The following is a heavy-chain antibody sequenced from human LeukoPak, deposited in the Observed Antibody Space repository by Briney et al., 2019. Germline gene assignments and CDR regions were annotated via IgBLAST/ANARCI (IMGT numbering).Heavy chain of an antibody. V-gene: IGHV4-38-2*01. CDR2: IYHSGST. D-gene: IGHD2-2*01. CDR3: ARQVGDNVVVPAAMGRAHLEFYYYMDV. J-gene: IGHJ6*03. CDR1: GYSISSDYC. Sequence: SETLSLTCAVSGYSISSDYCWGWIRQPPGKGLEWIGSIYHSGSTYYNPSLKSRVTISVDTSKNQFSLKLSSVTAADTAVYYCARQVGDNVVVPAAMGRAHLEFYYYMDVWGKGTTVTVSS.